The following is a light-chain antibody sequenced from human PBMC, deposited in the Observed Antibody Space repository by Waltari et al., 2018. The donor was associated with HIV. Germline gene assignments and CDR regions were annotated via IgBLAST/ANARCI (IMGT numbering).Light chain of an antibody. CDR3: SSYTSAGV. V-gene: IGLV2-14*03. CDR2: DVS. J-gene: IGLJ3*02. Sequence: QSALTQPASVSGSPGQSITISCTGTSSDVGGYTYVSWYQQHPGKTPKLMIYDVSNRPSGVSNRFSGSKSGNTASLTISGLQAEDEADYYCSSYTSAGVFGGGTKLTVL. CDR1: SSDVGGYTY.